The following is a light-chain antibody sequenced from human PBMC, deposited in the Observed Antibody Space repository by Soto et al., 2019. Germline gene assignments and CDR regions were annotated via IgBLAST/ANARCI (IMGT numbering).Light chain of an antibody. V-gene: IGLV2-14*01. J-gene: IGLJ2*01. Sequence: QSALTQPASVSGSPGQLITISCTGTSSDIGGYNFVSWYQHHPGKAPKLMIYEVNNRPSGVSSRFSGSKSGNTASLTISGLQAEDEADYYCSSYTTNITPVVFGGGTQLTVL. CDR3: SSYTTNITPVV. CDR1: SSDIGGYNF. CDR2: EVN.